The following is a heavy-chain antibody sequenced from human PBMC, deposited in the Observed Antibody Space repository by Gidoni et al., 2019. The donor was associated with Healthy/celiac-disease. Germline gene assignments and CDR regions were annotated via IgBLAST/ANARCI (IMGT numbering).Heavy chain of an antibody. J-gene: IGHJ4*02. CDR2: IYYSGST. V-gene: IGHV4-31*03. D-gene: IGHD1-7*01. Sequence: QVQLQESGPGLVKPSQTLSLPCTVSGCPISRGGYYWSWIRQHPGKGLEWIGYIYYSGSTYYNPSLKSRVTISVDTSKNQFSLKLSSVTAADTAVYYCAREVRGKGGTTLLDYWGQGTLVTVSS. CDR3: AREVRGKGGTTLLDY. CDR1: GCPISRGGYY.